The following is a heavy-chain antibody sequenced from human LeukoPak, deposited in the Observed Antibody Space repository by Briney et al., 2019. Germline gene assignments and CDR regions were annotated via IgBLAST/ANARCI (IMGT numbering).Heavy chain of an antibody. CDR1: GYTFSGYY. V-gene: IGHV1-2*02. CDR3: AREAPSDTLELGFDY. Sequence: ASVKVSCKASGYTFSGYYIHWVRQAPGQGLEWMGWINPNSGGTNYSQKFQGRVTMTRDTSIGTVYMELSSLRSEDTAVYYCAREAPSDTLELGFDYWGQGTLVTVSS. CDR2: INPNSGGT. D-gene: IGHD1-7*01. J-gene: IGHJ4*02.